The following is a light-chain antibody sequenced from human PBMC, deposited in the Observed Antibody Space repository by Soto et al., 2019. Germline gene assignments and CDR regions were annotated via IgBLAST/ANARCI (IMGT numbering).Light chain of an antibody. J-gene: IGKJ1*01. CDR2: GAS. Sequence: IVLTQAPVTLSLSPGEKALLSCRASQSIAPNYLAWYQQKPGQAPRLLIYGASSRATGIPDRFSGSGSGTDFTLTISRLEPEDFAVYFCQQHDDSFTWTFGQGTKVDI. CDR3: QQHDDSFTWT. V-gene: IGKV3-20*01. CDR1: QSIAPNY.